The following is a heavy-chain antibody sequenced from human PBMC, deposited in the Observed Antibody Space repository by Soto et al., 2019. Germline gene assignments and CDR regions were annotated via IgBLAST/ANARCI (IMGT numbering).Heavy chain of an antibody. CDR2: ISYDGSNK. D-gene: IGHD6-6*01. CDR1: GFTFSSYG. Sequence: QVQLVESGGGVVQPGRSLRLSCAASGFTFSSYGMHWVRQPPGKGLEWVAAISYDGSNKYYADSVKGRFTVSRDNSKNTLYLQMDSLRSEDTVTYYCARGKGGRSSSSGYYGLAVWGQGTTVTVSS. J-gene: IGHJ6*02. CDR3: ARGKGGRSSSSGYYGLAV. V-gene: IGHV3-30*03.